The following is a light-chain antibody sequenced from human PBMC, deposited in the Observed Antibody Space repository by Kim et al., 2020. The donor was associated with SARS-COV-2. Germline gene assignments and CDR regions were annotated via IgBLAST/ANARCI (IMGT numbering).Light chain of an antibody. J-gene: IGKJ2*01. CDR1: QSVSSN. Sequence: SRSPGERATLSCRASQSVSSNLAWYQQKPGQAPRLLIHGTSTRATGVPARFSGSGSGTGFTLTISSLQSEDFAVYYCQQYNNWPYTFGQGTKLEI. CDR2: GTS. V-gene: IGKV3-15*01. CDR3: QQYNNWPYT.